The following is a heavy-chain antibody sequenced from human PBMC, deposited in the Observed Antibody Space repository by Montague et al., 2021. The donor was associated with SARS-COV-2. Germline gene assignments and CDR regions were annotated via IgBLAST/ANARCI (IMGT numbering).Heavy chain of an antibody. CDR3: ARGGRSVVETGAGPAGRAFDI. Sequence: SETLSLTCAISGGSFSNYYWSWIRQPPGKGLEWIGEVNQSGTTIYNPSVKSGVTISEDTSKNQFYLRLNSVTAADTAVYYCARGGRSVVETGAGPAGRAFDIWGQGTLVTVSS. CDR2: VNQSGTT. D-gene: IGHD2-15*01. CDR1: GGSFSNYY. J-gene: IGHJ3*02. V-gene: IGHV4-34*01.